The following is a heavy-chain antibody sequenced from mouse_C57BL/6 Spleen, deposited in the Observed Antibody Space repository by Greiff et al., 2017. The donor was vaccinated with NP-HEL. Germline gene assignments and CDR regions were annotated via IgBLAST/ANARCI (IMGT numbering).Heavy chain of an antibody. CDR3: ARGDSSGHYAMDY. CDR1: GYTFTNYW. Sequence: VQGVESGAELVKPGTSVKMSCKASGYTFTNYWIGWAKQRPGHGLEWIGDIYPGGGYTNYNEKFKGKATLTADKSSSTAYMQFSSLTSEDSAIYYCARGDSSGHYAMDYWGQGTSVTVSS. D-gene: IGHD3-2*02. CDR2: IYPGGGYT. J-gene: IGHJ4*01. V-gene: IGHV1-63*01.